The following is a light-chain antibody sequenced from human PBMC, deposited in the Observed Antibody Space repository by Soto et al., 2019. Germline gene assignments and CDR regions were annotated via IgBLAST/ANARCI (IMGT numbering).Light chain of an antibody. J-gene: IGKJ1*01. CDR2: DAS. CDR1: QSVSSY. Sequence: EIVLTQSPATLSLSPGERATLSCRASQSVSSYLAWYQQKPGQAPRLLIYDASNRATGIPDRFSGSGSGTDFPLTISRLEPEDFAVYYCQQYDSSPVTFGQGTKVEIK. CDR3: QQYDSSPVT. V-gene: IGKV3-20*01.